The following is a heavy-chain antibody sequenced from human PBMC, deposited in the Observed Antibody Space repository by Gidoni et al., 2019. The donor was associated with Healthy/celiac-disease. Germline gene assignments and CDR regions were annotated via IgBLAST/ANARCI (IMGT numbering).Heavy chain of an antibody. D-gene: IGHD6-13*01. J-gene: IGHJ1*01. V-gene: IGHV3-23*01. CDR2: ISGSGGST. CDR1: GFTFSRYA. CDR3: AKALLGRYSSSWPEYFQH. Sequence: EVQLLESGGGLVQPGGSLRLSCAASGFTFSRYAMSWVRQAPGKGLEWVSAISGSGGSTYYADSVKGRFTISRDNSKNTLYLQMNSLRAEDTAVYYCAKALLGRYSSSWPEYFQHWGQGTLVTVSS.